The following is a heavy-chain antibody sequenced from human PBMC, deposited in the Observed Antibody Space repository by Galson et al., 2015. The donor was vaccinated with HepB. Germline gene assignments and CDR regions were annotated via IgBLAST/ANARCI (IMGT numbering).Heavy chain of an antibody. CDR2: LDPENDKP. Sequence: SVKVSCKVSGYTLNELSIHWVRQGPGKGLQWMGGLDPENDKPIYAQKFQGRVTVTEDTSTDIAYMELRSLRSEDTAIYYCTTLRADYMDVWGNGTTVTVSS. CDR3: TTLRADYMDV. V-gene: IGHV1-24*01. J-gene: IGHJ6*03. CDR1: GYTLNELS.